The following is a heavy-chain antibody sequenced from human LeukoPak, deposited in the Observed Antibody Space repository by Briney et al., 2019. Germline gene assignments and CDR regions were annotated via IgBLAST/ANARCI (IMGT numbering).Heavy chain of an antibody. CDR2: IIPIFGTA. V-gene: IGHV1-69*13. J-gene: IGHJ5*02. D-gene: IGHD6-13*01. CDR3: ANERGSSSWRNWFDP. CDR1: GGTFSSYA. Sequence: GASVKVSCKASGGTFSSYAISWVRQAPGQGLEWMGGIIPIFGTANYAQKFQGRVTITADESTSTAYMELSSLRSEDTAVYYCANERGSSSWRNWFDPWGQGTLVTVSS.